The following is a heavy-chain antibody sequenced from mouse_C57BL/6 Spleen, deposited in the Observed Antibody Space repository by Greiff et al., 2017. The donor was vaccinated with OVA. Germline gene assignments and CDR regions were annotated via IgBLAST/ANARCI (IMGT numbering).Heavy chain of an antibody. J-gene: IGHJ3*01. CDR3: AGYDEGGFAY. V-gene: IGHV5-17*01. D-gene: IGHD2-2*01. CDR2: ISSGSSTI. CDR1: GFTFSDYG. Sequence: EVKLVESGGGLVKPGGSLKLSCAASGFTFSDYGMHWVRQAPEKGLEWVAYISSGSSTIYYADTVKGRFTISRDNAKNTLFLQMTSLRSEDTAMYYCAGYDEGGFAYWGQGTLVTVSA.